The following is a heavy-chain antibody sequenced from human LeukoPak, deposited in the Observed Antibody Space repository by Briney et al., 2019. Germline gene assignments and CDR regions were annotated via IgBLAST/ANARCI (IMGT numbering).Heavy chain of an antibody. V-gene: IGHV3-23*01. CDR2: ISGSGGST. Sequence: PGGTLRLSCAASGFTFSSYGMSWVRQAPGKGLEWVSAISGSGGSTYYADSVKGRFTISRDNSKNTLYLQMNSLRAEDTAAYYCAKDEFPRTTVTTFDYWGQGTLVTVSS. CDR3: AKDEFPRTTVTTFDY. D-gene: IGHD4-17*01. CDR1: GFTFSSYG. J-gene: IGHJ4*02.